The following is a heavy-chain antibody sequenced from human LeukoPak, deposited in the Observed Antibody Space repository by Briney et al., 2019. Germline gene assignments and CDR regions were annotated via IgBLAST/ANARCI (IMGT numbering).Heavy chain of an antibody. CDR1: GGSISSYY. CDR2: IYYSGST. J-gene: IGHJ5*02. CDR3: ARTYYYGPGILTTFDP. V-gene: IGHV4-59*08. D-gene: IGHD3-10*01. Sequence: SETLSLTCTVSGGSISSYYWSWIRQPPGKGLEWIGYIYYSGSTNYNPSLKSRVTISVDTSKNQFSLKLSSVTAADTAVYYCARTYYYGPGILTTFDPWGQGTLVTVSS.